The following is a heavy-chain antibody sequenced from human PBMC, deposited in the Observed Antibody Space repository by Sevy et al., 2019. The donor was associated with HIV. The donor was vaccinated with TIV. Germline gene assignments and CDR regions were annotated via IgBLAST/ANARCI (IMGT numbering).Heavy chain of an antibody. J-gene: IGHJ4*02. CDR2: LSFGCGRI. D-gene: IGHD2-8*01. V-gene: IGHV3-23*01. CDR1: GFNFNIYS. Sequence: GGSLRLTCVASGFNFNIYSMSWVRLAPGKGLEWVSTLSFGCGRINHADSVQGRFTMSRDDSKKTVYLEMNSLRAEDTAVYYCAREGCTRPHDHCGQGTLVTVSS. CDR3: AREGCTRPHDH.